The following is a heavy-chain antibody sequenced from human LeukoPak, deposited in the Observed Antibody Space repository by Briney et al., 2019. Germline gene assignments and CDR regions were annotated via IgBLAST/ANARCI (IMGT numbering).Heavy chain of an antibody. V-gene: IGHV3-11*01. Sequence: GGSLRLSCAASGFTFSDFHMSWIRQAPGKGLEWVSYISGSAGTTYYAASVRGRFTSSRDNAKNSLYLQMNSLRAEDTAVYYCAREGSSSWFVNSWGLGTLVTVSS. CDR2: ISGSAGTT. CDR1: GFTFSDFH. J-gene: IGHJ4*02. D-gene: IGHD6-13*01. CDR3: AREGSSSWFVNS.